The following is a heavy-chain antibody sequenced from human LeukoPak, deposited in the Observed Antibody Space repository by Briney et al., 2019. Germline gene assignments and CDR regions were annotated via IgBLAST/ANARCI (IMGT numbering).Heavy chain of an antibody. Sequence: SETLSLTCTVSGGSISSGGYYWSWIRQPPGKGLEWIGYIYHSGSTYYNPSLKSRVTTSVDRSKNQFSLKLSSVTAADTAVYYCARTSLARTARNFDYWGQGTLVTVSS. J-gene: IGHJ4*02. CDR1: GGSISSGGYY. CDR2: IYHSGST. D-gene: IGHD5-18*01. CDR3: ARTSLARTARNFDY. V-gene: IGHV4-30-2*01.